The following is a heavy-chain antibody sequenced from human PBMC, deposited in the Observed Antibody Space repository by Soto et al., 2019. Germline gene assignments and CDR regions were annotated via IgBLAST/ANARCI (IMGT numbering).Heavy chain of an antibody. D-gene: IGHD3-9*01. CDR1: GGSISSSSYY. CDR3: ARLGRPLVFRYFDSLTPADD. CDR2: IYYSGST. V-gene: IGHV4-39*01. Sequence: SETLALTCTVSGGSISSSSYYWGWIRQPPGKGLEWIGSIYYSGSTYYNPSLKSRVTISVDTSKNQFSLKLSSVTAADTAVYYCARLGRPLVFRYFDSLTPADDWGQGTLVTVSS. J-gene: IGHJ4*02.